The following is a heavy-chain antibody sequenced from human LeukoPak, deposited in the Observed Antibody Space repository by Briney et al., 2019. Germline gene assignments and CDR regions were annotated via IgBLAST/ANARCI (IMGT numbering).Heavy chain of an antibody. Sequence: GGSLRLSCAASGFTFSNYWMHWVRQDPGKGLVWVSFINPDGSTTNYADSVKGRFTISRDNAKNALYLQMNSLRAEDTAVYYCAKDLHYGSADYWGQGTLSPCPQ. CDR3: AKDLHYGSADY. J-gene: IGHJ4*02. CDR1: GFTFSNYW. CDR2: INPDGSTT. D-gene: IGHD3-10*01. V-gene: IGHV3-74*01.